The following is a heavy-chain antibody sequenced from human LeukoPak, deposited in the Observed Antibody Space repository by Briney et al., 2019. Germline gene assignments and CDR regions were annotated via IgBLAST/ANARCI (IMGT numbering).Heavy chain of an antibody. CDR3: ARHLGYYYDSSGYFGRSNLFDY. J-gene: IGHJ4*02. Sequence: PSQTLSLTCAVYGGSFSGYYWSWIRQPPGKGLEWSGEINHSGSTNYNPSLKSRVTISVDTSKNQFSLKLSSVTAADTAVYYCARHLGYYYDSSGYFGRSNLFDYWGQGTLVTVSS. D-gene: IGHD3-22*01. V-gene: IGHV4-34*01. CDR1: GGSFSGYY. CDR2: INHSGST.